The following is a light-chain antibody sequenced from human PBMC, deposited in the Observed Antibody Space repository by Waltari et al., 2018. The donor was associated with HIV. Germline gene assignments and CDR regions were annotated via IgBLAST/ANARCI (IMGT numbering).Light chain of an antibody. CDR2: GAS. V-gene: IGKV3D-15*01. CDR3: QQYLDWPPWT. CDR1: QNIGAN. Sequence: EIVMTQSPATLSVSPGQRVPLPCRASQNIGANLAWYQQRPGQPPRLLIHGASSRDPGIPARFTGRGTGTDFTLQISNLQSDDSGFYYCQQYLDWPPWTFGQGTKV. J-gene: IGKJ1*01.